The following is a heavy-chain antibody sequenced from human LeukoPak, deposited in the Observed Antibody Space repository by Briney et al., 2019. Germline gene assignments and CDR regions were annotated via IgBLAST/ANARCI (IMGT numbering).Heavy chain of an antibody. J-gene: IGHJ4*02. Sequence: WETLSPTCTVSGGSISSFYLTWIRQPPGKGLEWIGHFHDSEGTKYNPSLKSRAAISEDTSKNQFSLMVNSVTAADTAVYYCARGDPSGRPGIAFDYWGQGTLVTVSS. D-gene: IGHD1-26*01. V-gene: IGHV4-59*01. CDR3: ARGDPSGRPGIAFDY. CDR2: FHDSEGT. CDR1: GGSISSFY.